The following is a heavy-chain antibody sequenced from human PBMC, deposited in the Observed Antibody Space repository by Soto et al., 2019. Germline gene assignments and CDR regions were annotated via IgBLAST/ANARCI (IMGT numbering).Heavy chain of an antibody. V-gene: IGHV3-7*01. D-gene: IGHD5-18*01. Sequence: GGSLRLSCAASGFMFSSYWMSWVRQSPGKGLEWVANIHGDGGKIYYVDSVKGRFTISRDNAKRSLYLQMNSLRAEDTAVYYCARDFYGGYTYGPGDYWGQGALVTVSS. J-gene: IGHJ4*02. CDR2: IHGDGGKI. CDR3: ARDFYGGYTYGPGDY. CDR1: GFMFSSYW.